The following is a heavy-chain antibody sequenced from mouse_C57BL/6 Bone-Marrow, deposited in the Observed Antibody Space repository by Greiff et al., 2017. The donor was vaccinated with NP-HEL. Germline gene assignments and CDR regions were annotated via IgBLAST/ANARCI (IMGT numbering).Heavy chain of an antibody. CDR2: ISSGSSTI. D-gene: IGHD4-1*01. CDR3: ARTNWVYWYFDV. J-gene: IGHJ1*03. CDR1: GFTFSDYG. V-gene: IGHV5-17*01. Sequence: EVKLVESGGGLVKPGGSLKLSCAASGFTFSDYGMHWVRQAPEKGLEWVAYISSGSSTIYYADTVKGRFTISRDNAKNTLFLQMTSLRSEDTAMYYCARTNWVYWYFDVWGTGTTVTVSS.